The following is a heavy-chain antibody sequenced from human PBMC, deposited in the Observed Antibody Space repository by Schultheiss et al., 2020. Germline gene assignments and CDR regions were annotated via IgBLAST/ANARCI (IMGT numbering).Heavy chain of an antibody. Sequence: SETLSLTCTVSGGSISSGGYYWSWIRQHPGKGLEWIGYIYYSGSTYYNPSLKSRVTISVDKSKNQFSLKLSSVTAADTAVYYCARDGAPRIWSGSGGMDVWGQGTTGTVS. D-gene: IGHD3-3*01. V-gene: IGHV4-31*03. CDR1: GGSISSGGYY. J-gene: IGHJ6*02. CDR2: IYYSGST. CDR3: ARDGAPRIWSGSGGMDV.